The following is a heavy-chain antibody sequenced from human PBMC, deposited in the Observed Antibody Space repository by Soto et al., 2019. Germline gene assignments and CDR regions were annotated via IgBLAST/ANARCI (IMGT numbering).Heavy chain of an antibody. CDR1: GFTFSSYW. J-gene: IGHJ4*02. CDR2: INIDGSRI. Sequence: EVQLVESGGGLVQPGGSLRLSCAASGFTFSSYWMHWVRQARGKGLVWVSRINIDGSRISYADSVKGRCTISRDNAKNTLYMEMNSLRAEDTAVYYCIRGDGDRYDGNGYLGRHWGQGTLVTVSS. D-gene: IGHD3-22*01. CDR3: IRGDGDRYDGNGYLGRH. V-gene: IGHV3-74*01.